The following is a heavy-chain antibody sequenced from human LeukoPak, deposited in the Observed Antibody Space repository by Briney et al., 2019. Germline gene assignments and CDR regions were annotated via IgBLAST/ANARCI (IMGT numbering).Heavy chain of an antibody. CDR3: ATIEAVRFHY. CDR2: ISDDGRSK. Sequence: PGRSLRLSCAASGFTFSSYAMHWVRQAPGKGLEWVAVISDDGRSKYYADSVKGRFTISRDNSKNTLYLQINSLRAEDTAVYYCATIEAVRFHYWGQGTLVTVSS. D-gene: IGHD4-17*01. CDR1: GFTFSSYA. J-gene: IGHJ4*02. V-gene: IGHV3-30*04.